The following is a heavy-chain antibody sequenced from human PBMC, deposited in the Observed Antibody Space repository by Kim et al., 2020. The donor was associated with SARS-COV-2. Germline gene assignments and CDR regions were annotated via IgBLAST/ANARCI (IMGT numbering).Heavy chain of an antibody. D-gene: IGHD1-26*01. CDR2: ISYDGSNK. CDR1: GFTFSSYA. Sequence: GGSLRLSCAASGFTFSSYAMHWVRQAPGKGLEWVAVISYDGSNKYYADSVKGRFTISRDNSKNTLYLQMNSLRAEDTAVYYCARVGSYYYMGYYFDYWGQGTLVTVSS. J-gene: IGHJ4*02. CDR3: ARVGSYYYMGYYFDY. V-gene: IGHV3-30*04.